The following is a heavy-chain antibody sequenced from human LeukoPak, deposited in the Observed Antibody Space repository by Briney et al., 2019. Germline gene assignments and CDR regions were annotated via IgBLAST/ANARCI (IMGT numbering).Heavy chain of an antibody. V-gene: IGHV3-33*08. CDR3: ARERSGYYSTFDY. CDR2: IWYDGSNK. CDR1: GFTFSSYA. J-gene: IGHJ4*02. Sequence: GGSLRLSCAASGFTFSSYAMSWVRQAPGKGLEWVAVIWYDGSNKYYADSAKGRFTISRDNSKNTLYLQMNSLRAEDTAVYYCARERSGYYSTFDYWGQGTLVTVSS. D-gene: IGHD3-22*01.